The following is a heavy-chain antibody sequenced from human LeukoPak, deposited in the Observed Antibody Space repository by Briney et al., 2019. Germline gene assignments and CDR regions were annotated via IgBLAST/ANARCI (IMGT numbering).Heavy chain of an antibody. CDR1: AFTFSDYY. CDR3: AGDYGDYEGWFDP. Sequence: GRSQRLSCAASAFTFSDYYMSWIRQAPGKGLEWVSYISSSGSTIYYADSVKGRFTISRDNAKNSLYLQMNSPRAEDTAVYYCAGDYGDYEGWFDPWGQGTLVTVSS. D-gene: IGHD4-17*01. J-gene: IGHJ5*02. CDR2: ISSSGSTI. V-gene: IGHV3-11*01.